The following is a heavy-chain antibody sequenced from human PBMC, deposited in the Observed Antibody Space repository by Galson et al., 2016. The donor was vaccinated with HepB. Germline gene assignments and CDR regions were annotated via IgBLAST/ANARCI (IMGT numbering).Heavy chain of an antibody. D-gene: IGHD4-23*01. Sequence: SLRLSCAASGFTFGSYAMSWVRQAPGKGLEWVANIKQDGSERYYVDSVKGRFTISRDNARNSLYLQMNSLRAEDTAVYYCASGGNYYWGQGTLVTVSS. CDR1: GFTFGSYA. V-gene: IGHV3-7*03. CDR3: ASGGNYY. J-gene: IGHJ4*02. CDR2: IKQDGSER.